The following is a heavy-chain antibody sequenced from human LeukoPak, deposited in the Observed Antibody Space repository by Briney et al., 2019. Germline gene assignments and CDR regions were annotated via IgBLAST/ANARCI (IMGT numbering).Heavy chain of an antibody. Sequence: GESLKISCKGSGYSFTSYWIGCVRQMPGKGLEWMGIIYPGDSDTRYSPSFQGQVTISADKSISTAYLQWSSLKASDTAMYYCARLLYYYDSSGYYPGGFDYWGQGTLVTVSS. CDR1: GYSFTSYW. V-gene: IGHV5-51*01. CDR2: IYPGDSDT. D-gene: IGHD3-22*01. J-gene: IGHJ4*02. CDR3: ARLLYYYDSSGYYPGGFDY.